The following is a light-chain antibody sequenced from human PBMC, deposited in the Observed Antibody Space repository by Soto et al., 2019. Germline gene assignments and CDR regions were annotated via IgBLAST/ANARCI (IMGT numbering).Light chain of an antibody. J-gene: IGLJ2*01. CDR2: DVS. CDR1: SSDVGGYNY. CDR3: TSYRSNSTVV. Sequence: QSALTQPASVSGSPGQSITISCTGTSSDVGGYNYVSWYQQHPGKAPKLMIDDVSNRPSGVSNRFSGSKSGNTASLTISGLRAEDEADYYCTSYRSNSTVVFGGGTKLTVL. V-gene: IGLV2-14*01.